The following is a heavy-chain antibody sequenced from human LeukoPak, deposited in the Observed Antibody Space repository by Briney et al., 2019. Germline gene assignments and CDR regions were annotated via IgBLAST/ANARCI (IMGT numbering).Heavy chain of an antibody. CDR2: IYYSGNT. CDR3: ARGPTTVTRAFDY. V-gene: IGHV4-30-4*07. Sequence: ETSETLSLTCAVSGGSVNSGTHSWSWIRQPPGKGLEYIGYIYYSGNTYYNPSLKSRLSISIDTSKNQFSLTLSSVTAADTAVYYCARGPTTVTRAFDYWGQGSLVTVSS. CDR1: GGSVNSGTHS. D-gene: IGHD4-17*01. J-gene: IGHJ4*02.